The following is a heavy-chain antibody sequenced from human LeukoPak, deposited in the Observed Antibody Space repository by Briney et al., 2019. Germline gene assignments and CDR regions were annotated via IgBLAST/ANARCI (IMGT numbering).Heavy chain of an antibody. CDR2: INPNSGGT. CDR3: ARTEHHSYGSNFDY. CDR1: GYNFTGYY. D-gene: IGHD5-18*01. J-gene: IGHJ4*02. Sequence: GASVKVSCKASGYNFTGYYMHWVRQAPGQGLEWMGWINPNSGGTNYAQKFQGWVTMTRDTSISTAYMELSRLRSDDTAVYYCARTEHHSYGSNFDYWGQGTLVTVSS. V-gene: IGHV1-2*04.